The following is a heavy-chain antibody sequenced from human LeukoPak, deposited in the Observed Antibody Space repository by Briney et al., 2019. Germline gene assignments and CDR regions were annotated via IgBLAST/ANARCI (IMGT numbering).Heavy chain of an antibody. Sequence: GGPLRLSCAASGFTFRSHWMNWVRQAPGKGLEWVANIKEDGTRTYYVESVRGRFTISRDNAKNSLYLQMDSLRVEDTAVYYCAKDQSRVGASNPFDSWGQGMQVGVSS. D-gene: IGHD1-26*01. CDR1: GFTFRSHW. V-gene: IGHV3-7*03. J-gene: IGHJ4*02. CDR3: AKDQSRVGASNPFDS. CDR2: IKEDGTRT.